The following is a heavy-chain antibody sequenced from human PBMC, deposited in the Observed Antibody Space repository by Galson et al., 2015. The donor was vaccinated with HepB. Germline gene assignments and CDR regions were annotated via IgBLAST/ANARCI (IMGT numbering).Heavy chain of an antibody. CDR2: TNYRSKWYN. CDR3: ARDRGAVAGGFYDS. J-gene: IGHJ4*02. Sequence: CAISGDSVSSNSAAWNWIRQSPSRGLEWLGRTNYRSKWYNDYAISVKSRITINPDTSKNQFSLQLNSVTPEGTAVYYCARDRGAVAGGFYDSWGQGTLVTVSS. CDR1: GDSVSSNSAA. V-gene: IGHV6-1*01. D-gene: IGHD6-19*01.